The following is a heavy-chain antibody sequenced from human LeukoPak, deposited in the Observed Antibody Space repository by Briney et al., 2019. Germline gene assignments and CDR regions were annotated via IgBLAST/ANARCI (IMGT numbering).Heavy chain of an antibody. CDR1: GYTFTGYY. CDR2: INPNSGGT. CDR3: ARGGIVVVVAAKYYYYYGMDV. V-gene: IGHV1-2*02. Sequence: GASVKVSCKASGYTFTGYYMHWVRQAPGQGLEWMGWINPNSGGTNCAQKFQGRVTMTRDTSISTAYMELSRLRSDDTAVYYCARGGIVVVVAAKYYYYYGMDVWGQGTTVTVSS. D-gene: IGHD2-15*01. J-gene: IGHJ6*02.